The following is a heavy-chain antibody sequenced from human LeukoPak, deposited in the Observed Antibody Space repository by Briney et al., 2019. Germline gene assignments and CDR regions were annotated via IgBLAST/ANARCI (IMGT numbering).Heavy chain of an antibody. D-gene: IGHD3-3*01. J-gene: IGHJ4*02. CDR1: GFTFSSYW. CDR2: IKQDGSEK. CDR3: ARNPQYYDFWSGYYPQRLYYIDY. V-gene: IGHV3-7*01. Sequence: GGSLRLSCAASGFTFSSYWMSWVRQAPGKGLEWVANIKQDGSEKYYVDSVKGRFTISRDNAKNSLYLQMNSLRAEDTAVYYCARNPQYYDFWSGYYPQRLYYIDYWGQGTLVTVSS.